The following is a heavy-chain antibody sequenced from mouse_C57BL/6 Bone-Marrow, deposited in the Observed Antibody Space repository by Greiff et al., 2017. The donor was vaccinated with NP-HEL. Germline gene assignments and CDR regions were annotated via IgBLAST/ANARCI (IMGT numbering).Heavy chain of an antibody. Sequence: QVQLQQPGAELVMPGASVKLSCKASGYTFTSYWMHWVNQRPGQGLEWIGEINPSDSSTNYNEKFKGKSTLTVDKSSSTAYMQLSSLTSEDSAVYYCARRGSSSWYFDVWGTGTTVTVSS. CDR2: INPSDSST. D-gene: IGHD1-1*01. J-gene: IGHJ1*03. CDR1: GYTFTSYW. V-gene: IGHV1-69*01. CDR3: ARRGSSSWYFDV.